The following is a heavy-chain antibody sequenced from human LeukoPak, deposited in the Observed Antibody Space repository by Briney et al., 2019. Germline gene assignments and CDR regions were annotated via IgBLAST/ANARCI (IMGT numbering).Heavy chain of an antibody. J-gene: IGHJ4*02. CDR3: ATFSQASGSYGNY. Sequence: GGSLRLSCAASGFTFSSYGMHWVRQAPGKGLEWVAVIWYDGSNKYYADSVKGRFTISRDNSKNTLYLQMNSLRAEDTAVYYCATFSQASGSYGNYWGQGTLVTVSS. V-gene: IGHV3-33*01. D-gene: IGHD1-26*01. CDR2: IWYDGSNK. CDR1: GFTFSSYG.